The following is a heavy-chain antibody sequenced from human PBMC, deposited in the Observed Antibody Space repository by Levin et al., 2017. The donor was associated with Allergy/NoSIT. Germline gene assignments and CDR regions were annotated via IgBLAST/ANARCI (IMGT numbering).Heavy chain of an antibody. CDR1: GASISNYYW. V-gene: IGHV4-4*02. Sequence: HSQTLSLTCAVSGASISNYYWWSWVRQPPGTGLEWIGEISHSGSTKYNPSLMSRVTISIDKSKNQFSLTLNSVTAADTAVYYCASSSGWYRLDSWGQGTLVTVSS. CDR2: ISHSGST. J-gene: IGHJ4*01. D-gene: IGHD6-19*01. CDR3: ASSSGWYRLDS.